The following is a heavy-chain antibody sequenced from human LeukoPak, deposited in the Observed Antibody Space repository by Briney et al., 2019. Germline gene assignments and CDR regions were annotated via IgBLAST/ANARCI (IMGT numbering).Heavy chain of an antibody. Sequence: SETLSLTCTVSGGPISSYYWSWIRQPPGKGLEWIGYIYYSGSTNYNPSLKSRVTISVDTSKNQFSLKLSSVTAADTAVYYCARSATMKNKEYFQHWGQGTLVTVSS. J-gene: IGHJ1*01. D-gene: IGHD3-22*01. CDR1: GGPISSYY. CDR3: ARSATMKNKEYFQH. CDR2: IYYSGST. V-gene: IGHV4-59*08.